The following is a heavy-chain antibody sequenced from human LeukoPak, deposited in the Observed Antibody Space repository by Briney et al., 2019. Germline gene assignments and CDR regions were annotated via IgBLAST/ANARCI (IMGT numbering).Heavy chain of an antibody. CDR2: IYYSGST. D-gene: IGHD6-19*01. CDR1: GASISSYY. Sequence: RSSESLSLTCTVSGASISSYYSSWIRQPPGKGLEWIGYIYYSGSTNYNPSLQSRVTISVDTSKNQFSLKLSSVTAADSAVYYCARATYSSGWGTSDYWGQGTLVTVSS. V-gene: IGHV4-59*01. J-gene: IGHJ4*02. CDR3: ARATYSSGWGTSDY.